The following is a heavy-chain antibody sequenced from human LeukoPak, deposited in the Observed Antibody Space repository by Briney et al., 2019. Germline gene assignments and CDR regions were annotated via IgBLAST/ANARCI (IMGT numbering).Heavy chain of an antibody. V-gene: IGHV1-69*13. CDR3: ARTVLYRPGDYYGMDV. CDR2: IIPVFGTA. J-gene: IGHJ6*02. D-gene: IGHD3-16*02. CDR1: GGTFSSYA. Sequence: ASVKVSCKASGGTFSSYAISWVRQAPGQGLEWMGGIIPVFGTANYAQKFQGRVTITADESTSTAYMELSSLRSEDTAVYYCARTVLYRPGDYYGMDVWGQGTTVTVSS.